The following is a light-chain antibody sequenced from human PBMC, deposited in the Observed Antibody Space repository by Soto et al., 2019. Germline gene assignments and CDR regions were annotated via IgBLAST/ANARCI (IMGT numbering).Light chain of an antibody. Sequence: QSALTQPASVSGSPGQSIAISCTGTSSDIGTHNYVSWYQQHPGKAPKLMLYEVSNRPSGVSNRFFGSKSGNTASLTISGLQAEDEADYFCNSYTSSSTLYVFATGTKLTVL. V-gene: IGLV2-14*01. CDR1: SSDIGTHNY. J-gene: IGLJ1*01. CDR3: NSYTSSSTLYV. CDR2: EVS.